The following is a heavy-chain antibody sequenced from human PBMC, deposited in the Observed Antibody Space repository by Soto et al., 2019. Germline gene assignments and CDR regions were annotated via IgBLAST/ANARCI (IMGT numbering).Heavy chain of an antibody. CDR3: ARDKITGLFDY. CDR2: INHSGST. Sequence: SETLCLTCAVDGGSCSGYYWTWIRKPPGTGLEWIGEINHSGSTNYNPSLKSRVTISVDTSKNQFSLKLTSVTAADTAVYYCARDKITGLFDYWGQGTLVTVSS. J-gene: IGHJ4*02. V-gene: IGHV4-34*01. CDR1: GGSCSGYY. D-gene: IGHD2-8*02.